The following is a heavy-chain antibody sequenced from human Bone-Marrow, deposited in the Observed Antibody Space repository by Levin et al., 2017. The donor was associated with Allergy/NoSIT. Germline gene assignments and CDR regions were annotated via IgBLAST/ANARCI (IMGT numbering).Heavy chain of an antibody. CDR3: ARDMNKAHYNYGLDV. V-gene: IGHV3-48*03. CDR2: ISSRNTTI. D-gene: IGHD1/OR15-1a*01. CDR1: GFSFSSYE. Sequence: GGSLRLSCAASGFSFSSYEMNWVRQAPGKGLEWVSYISSRNTTIYYADSVKGRFTISRDNAKNSLSLQMNSLRADDTAVYYCARDMNKAHYNYGLDVWGQGTTVTVSS. J-gene: IGHJ6*02.